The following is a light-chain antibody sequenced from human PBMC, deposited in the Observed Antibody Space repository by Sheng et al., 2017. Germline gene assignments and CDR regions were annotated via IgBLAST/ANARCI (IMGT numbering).Light chain of an antibody. CDR1: QSISSY. CDR2: AAS. CDR3: QRNTTYSWT. Sequence: DIQMTQSPSSLSASVGDRVTITCRASQSISSYLNWYQQKPGKAPKLLIYAASSLQSGVPSRFSGSGSGTDFTLTISSLQPDDFASYYCQRNTTYSWTFGPGTKV. J-gene: IGKJ1*01. V-gene: IGKV1-39*01.